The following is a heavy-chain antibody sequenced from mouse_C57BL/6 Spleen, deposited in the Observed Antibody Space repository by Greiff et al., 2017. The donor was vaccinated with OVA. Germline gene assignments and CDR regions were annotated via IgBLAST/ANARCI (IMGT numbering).Heavy chain of an antibody. CDR2: IHPNSGST. V-gene: IGHV1-64*01. CDR3: AGDYGSSSYYFDF. J-gene: IGHJ2*01. CDR1: GYTFTSYW. D-gene: IGHD1-1*01. Sequence: VQLQQPGAELVKPGASVKLSCKASGYTFTSYWMHWVKQRPGQGLEWIGMIHPNSGSTNYNEKFKSKATLTADKSSSTAYMQLSSLTSEDSAVXDWAGDYGSSSYYFDFWGQGTTLTVSS.